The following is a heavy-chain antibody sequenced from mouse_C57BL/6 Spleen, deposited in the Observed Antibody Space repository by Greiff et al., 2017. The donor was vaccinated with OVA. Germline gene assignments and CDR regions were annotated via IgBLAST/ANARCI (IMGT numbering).Heavy chain of an antibody. D-gene: IGHD2-3*01. CDR3: ARRGWLLLTDYFDY. Sequence: VQLKQSGPELVKPGASVKIPCKASGYTFTDYNMDWVKQSHGKSLEWIGDINPNNGGTIYNQKFKGKATLTVDKSSSTAYMELRSLTSEDTAVYYCARRGWLLLTDYFDYWGQGTTLTVSS. V-gene: IGHV1-18*01. CDR1: GYTFTDYN. J-gene: IGHJ2*01. CDR2: INPNNGGT.